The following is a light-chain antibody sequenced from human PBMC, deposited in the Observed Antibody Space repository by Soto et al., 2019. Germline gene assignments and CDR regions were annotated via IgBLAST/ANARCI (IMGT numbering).Light chain of an antibody. CDR2: GNS. Sequence: VLTQPPSVSGAPGQRVTISCTGSSSNIGAGYDVHWYQQLPGTAPKLLIYGNSNRPSGVPDRFSGSKSGTSASLAITGLQAEDEVDYYCQSYDSSLSGYVFGTGTKLTVL. CDR3: QSYDSSLSGYV. V-gene: IGLV1-40*01. J-gene: IGLJ1*01. CDR1: SSNIGAGYD.